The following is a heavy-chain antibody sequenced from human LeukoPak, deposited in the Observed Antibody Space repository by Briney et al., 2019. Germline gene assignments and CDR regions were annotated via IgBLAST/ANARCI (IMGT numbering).Heavy chain of an antibody. CDR2: ISSDGSNK. V-gene: IGHV3-30*18. CDR3: AKDLLAAGWFDP. Sequence: GKSLRLSCAASGFTFNTDGMHWVRQAPGKGLEWVAVISSDGSNKYYADSVKGRFTTSRDNSKNTLYLLMNSLRVEDTAVYYCAKDLLAAGWFDPWGQGTLVTVSS. CDR1: GFTFNTDG. J-gene: IGHJ5*02. D-gene: IGHD6-13*01.